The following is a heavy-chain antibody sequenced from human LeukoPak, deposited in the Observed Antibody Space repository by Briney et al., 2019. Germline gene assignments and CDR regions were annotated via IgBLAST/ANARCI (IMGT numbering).Heavy chain of an antibody. D-gene: IGHD2-2*01. CDR1: GFTFSSYW. J-gene: IGHJ4*02. V-gene: IGHV3-7*01. CDR2: IKQDGSEK. Sequence: QPGGSLRLSCAAPGFTFSSYWMSWVRPAPGKGLEWVANIKQDGSEKYYVDSVKGRFTISRDNAKNSLYLQMNSLRAEDTAVYYCARAGGRSYASLFDYWGQGTLVTVSS. CDR3: ARAGGRSYASLFDY.